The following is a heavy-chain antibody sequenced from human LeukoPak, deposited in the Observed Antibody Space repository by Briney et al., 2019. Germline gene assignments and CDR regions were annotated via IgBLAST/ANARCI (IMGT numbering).Heavy chain of an antibody. CDR3: ASPSDVYSSSSEFDY. Sequence: ASVEVSCKASGYTFTSYAMNWVRQAPGQGLEWMGWINTNTGNPTYAQGFTGRFVFSLDTSVSTAYLQISSLKAEDTAVYYCASPSDVYSSSSEFDYWGQGTLVTVSS. V-gene: IGHV7-4-1*02. D-gene: IGHD6-6*01. J-gene: IGHJ4*02. CDR1: GYTFTSYA. CDR2: INTNTGNP.